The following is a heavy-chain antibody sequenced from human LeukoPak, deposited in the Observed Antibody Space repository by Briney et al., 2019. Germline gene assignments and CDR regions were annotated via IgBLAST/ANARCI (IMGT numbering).Heavy chain of an antibody. D-gene: IGHD1-1*01. CDR1: GGSISSYY. J-gene: IGHJ3*02. CDR2: IYYSGST. V-gene: IGHV4-59*08. Sequence: PSETLSLTCTVSGGSISSYYWSWIRQPPGKGLEWIGYIYYSGSTNYNPSLKSRVTISVDTSKNQFSLKLSSVTAADTAVYYCARPRYNWNGGHGAFDIWGQGTMVTVSS. CDR3: ARPRYNWNGGHGAFDI.